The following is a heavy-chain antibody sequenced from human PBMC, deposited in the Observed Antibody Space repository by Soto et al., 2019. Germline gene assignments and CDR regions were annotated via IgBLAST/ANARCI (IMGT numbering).Heavy chain of an antibody. CDR1: GGSISSSNW. J-gene: IGHJ4*02. CDR3: ARANYCSSTSCHVDY. D-gene: IGHD2-2*01. V-gene: IGHV4-4*02. CDR2: IYRSGNI. Sequence: QVQLQESGPGLVKPSGTLSLTCAVSGGSISSSNWWSWVRQPPGKGLEWIGEIYRSGNINSNPSLKSRVTISVDTSKNQFSLKLSSVTAADTAVYYCARANYCSSTSCHVDYWGQGTLVTVSS.